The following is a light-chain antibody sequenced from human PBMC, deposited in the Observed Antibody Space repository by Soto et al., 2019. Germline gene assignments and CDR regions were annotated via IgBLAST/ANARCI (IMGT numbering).Light chain of an antibody. Sequence: SVLPQATSAPETPGQRINIYCSGSTSSIGSNAVNWYQQFPATAPTILIYNDDQRPSGVPDRFSGSKSGTSASLAISGLHSEDEADYYCATWDDSMNAVVFGTGTKVTVL. CDR3: ATWDDSMNAVV. CDR1: TSSIGSNA. V-gene: IGLV1-44*01. CDR2: NDD. J-gene: IGLJ1*01.